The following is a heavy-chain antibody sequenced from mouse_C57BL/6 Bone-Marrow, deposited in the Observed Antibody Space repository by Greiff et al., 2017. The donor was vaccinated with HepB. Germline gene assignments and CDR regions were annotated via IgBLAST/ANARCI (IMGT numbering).Heavy chain of an antibody. D-gene: IGHD1-1*02. CDR2: IYPRSGNT. CDR3: AKLCPYAMDY. V-gene: IGHV1-81*01. Sequence: VQLQQSGAELARPGASVKLSCKASGYTFTSYGISWVKQSTGQGLEWIGEIYPRSGNTYYNEKFKGKATLTADKSSSTAYMELRSLTSEDSAVYFCAKLCPYAMDYWGQGTSVTVSS. J-gene: IGHJ4*01. CDR1: GYTFTSYG.